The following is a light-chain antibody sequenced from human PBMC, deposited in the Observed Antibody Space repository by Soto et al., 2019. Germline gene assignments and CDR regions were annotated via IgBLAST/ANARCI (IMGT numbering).Light chain of an antibody. J-gene: IGKJ2*01. CDR1: QSLTSS. V-gene: IGKV3-15*01. Sequence: EIVMTQSTATLSVSPGERVTLSCRASQSLTSSLAWYQQKPGQAPRLLIYGASTRATGTPARFSGSGSGTEFTLTISSLQSEDFAVYYCQQYNNWPDMYTFGQGTKLEIQ. CDR3: QQYNNWPDMYT. CDR2: GAS.